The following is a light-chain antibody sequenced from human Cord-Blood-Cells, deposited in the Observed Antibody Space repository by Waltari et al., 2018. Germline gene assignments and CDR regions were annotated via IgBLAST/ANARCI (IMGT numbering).Light chain of an antibody. J-gene: IGKJ2*01. CDR2: GAF. Sequence: IVLPQSPRTLSLSPGVRAPLPCRAIPSVSSSYLAWYQQKPGQAPRLLIYGAFSRATGIPDRFSGSGSGTDFTLTISRLEPEDFAVYYCQQYGSSRGYTFGQGTKLEI. V-gene: IGKV3-20*01. CDR3: QQYGSSRGYT. CDR1: PSVSSSY.